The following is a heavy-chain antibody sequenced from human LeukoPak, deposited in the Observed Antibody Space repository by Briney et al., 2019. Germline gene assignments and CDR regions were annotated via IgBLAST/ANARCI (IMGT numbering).Heavy chain of an antibody. V-gene: IGHV3-30*02. CDR3: AKLRSVGRKFDP. CDR2: IRYDGSNK. J-gene: IGHJ5*02. D-gene: IGHD3-10*01. Sequence: GGSLRLSCAASGFTFSSYGIHWVRQAPGKGLEWVAFIRYDGSNKYYADSVKGRFTISRDNSKNTLYLQMNSLRAEDTAVYYCAKLRSVGRKFDPWGQGTLVTVSS. CDR1: GFTFSSYG.